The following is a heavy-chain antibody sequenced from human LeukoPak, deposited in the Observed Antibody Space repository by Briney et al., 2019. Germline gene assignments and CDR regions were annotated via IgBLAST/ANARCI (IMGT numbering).Heavy chain of an antibody. J-gene: IGHJ3*02. CDR1: GFTFSSYS. V-gene: IGHV3-21*04. CDR2: ISSSSSYI. D-gene: IGHD2-15*01. Sequence: GGSLRLSCAASGFTFSSYSMNWVRQAPGKGLEWVSSISSSSSYIYYADSVKGRFTISRDNAKNSLYLQMNSLRAEDTAVYYCARVRYCSGGSCYRAAFDIWGQGTMVTVSS. CDR3: ARVRYCSGGSCYRAAFDI.